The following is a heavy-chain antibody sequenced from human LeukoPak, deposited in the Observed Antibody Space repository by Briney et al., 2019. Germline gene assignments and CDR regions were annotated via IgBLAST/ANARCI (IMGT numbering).Heavy chain of an antibody. CDR3: ARDRGPRTGFMVREAYDY. D-gene: IGHD3-10*01. CDR2: INTDGSIT. Sequence: GGSLRLSCETAGFTFSSYVMHWVRRTPGKGLVWVSRINTDGSITNYADSVKGRFSISRDNAKNTLYLQMSSLRAEDTAVYYCARDRGPRTGFMVREAYDYWGQGTLVTVSS. CDR1: GFTFSSYV. J-gene: IGHJ4*02. V-gene: IGHV3-74*01.